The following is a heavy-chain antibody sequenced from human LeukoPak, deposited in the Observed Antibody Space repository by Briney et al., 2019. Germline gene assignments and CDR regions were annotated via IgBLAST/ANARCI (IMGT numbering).Heavy chain of an antibody. V-gene: IGHV3-20*04. J-gene: IGHJ4*02. CDR3: VENSYDSSGISPPGAFDY. Sequence: AGSLRLSCAAYGFTFDDYGMSWVRQAPGKGLEWVSGINSNGGSTAYADSVKGRFTISRDNAKNSLFLQVNSLRAKDTALYYCVENSYDSSGISPPGAFDYWGQGTLVSVSS. D-gene: IGHD3-22*01. CDR2: INSNGGST. CDR1: GFTFDDYG.